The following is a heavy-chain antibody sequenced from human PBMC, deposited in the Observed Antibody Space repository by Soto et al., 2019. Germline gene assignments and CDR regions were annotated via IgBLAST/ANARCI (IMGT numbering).Heavy chain of an antibody. V-gene: IGHV4-59*11. Sequence: QVHLQESGPGLVKPSETLSLTCTVSGGSINNHYWSWIRQPPGEGLEWIGYIYYPGSTNYNPSLKSRVTMSVDTSKNQFSLNLASLTAADTAIYYCARANWYSEYWGQGTLVTVSS. CDR2: IYYPGST. D-gene: IGHD7-27*01. CDR3: ARANWYSEY. J-gene: IGHJ4*02. CDR1: GGSINNHY.